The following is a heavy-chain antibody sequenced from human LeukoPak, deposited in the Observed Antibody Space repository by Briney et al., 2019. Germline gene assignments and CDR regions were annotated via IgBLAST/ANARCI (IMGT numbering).Heavy chain of an antibody. J-gene: IGHJ6*02. D-gene: IGHD2-8*01. V-gene: IGHV3-23*01. CDR1: GFTFSNYA. Sequence: GGSLRLSCAASGFTFSNYAMSWVRQAPGKGLEWVSVFSGSGGTTYYADSVKGRFTISRDNSKNTLYLQMNSLRAEDTAVYYCAGVLTGHYYYYGMDVWGQGTTVTVSS. CDR2: FSGSGGTT. CDR3: AGVLTGHYYYYGMDV.